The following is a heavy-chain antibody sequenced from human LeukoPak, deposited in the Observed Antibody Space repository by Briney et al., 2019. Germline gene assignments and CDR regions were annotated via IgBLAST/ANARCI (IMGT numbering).Heavy chain of an antibody. V-gene: IGHV3-48*01. D-gene: IGHD2-21*02. CDR1: GFAISDYS. J-gene: IGHJ4*02. CDR3: ARNFYCGGDCAISYFDY. CDR2: ISSSSDKV. Sequence: GGSLRLSCAASGFAISDYSMNWVRQVPGKGLEWVSYISSSSDKVYYADSVKGRFTISRDNAKNSLFLQMNSLRADDTAVYYCARNFYCGGDCAISYFDYWGQGTLVTVSS.